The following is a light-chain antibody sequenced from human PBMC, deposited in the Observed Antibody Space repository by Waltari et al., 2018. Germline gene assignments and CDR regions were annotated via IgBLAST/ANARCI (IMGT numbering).Light chain of an antibody. CDR1: QSVSSSY. CDR2: GAS. J-gene: IGKJ4*01. CDR3: QRYGSSPLT. V-gene: IGKV3-20*01. Sequence: DIVLTQSPGTLSLSPGERATLSCRASQSVSSSYLAWYPQKPGQAPRLLIYGASSRATGIPDRFSGSGSGTDFSLTISRLEPEDFAVYYCQRYGSSPLTFGGGTKVEIK.